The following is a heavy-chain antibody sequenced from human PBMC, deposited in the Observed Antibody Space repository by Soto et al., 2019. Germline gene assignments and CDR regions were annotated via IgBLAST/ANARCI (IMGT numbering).Heavy chain of an antibody. J-gene: IGHJ4*02. Sequence: GGSLRLSCAASGFTFSSYAMSWVRQAPGKGLEWVSAISGSGGSTYYADSVKGRFIISRDNSKNTLYLQMNSLRAEDTAVYYCAKVGWDTAMAPAPDLYYFDYWGQGTLVTVSS. D-gene: IGHD5-18*01. CDR1: GFTFSSYA. V-gene: IGHV3-23*01. CDR2: ISGSGGST. CDR3: AKVGWDTAMAPAPDLYYFDY.